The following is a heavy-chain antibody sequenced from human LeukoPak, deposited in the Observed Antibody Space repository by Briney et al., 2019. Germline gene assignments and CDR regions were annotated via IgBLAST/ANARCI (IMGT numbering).Heavy chain of an antibody. J-gene: IGHJ1*01. CDR1: GFTFSDYY. Sequence: GGSLRLSCAASGFTFSDYYMSWIRQAPGKGLEWVSYISSSGSTIYYADSVKGRFTISRDNAKNSLYLQMNSLRAEDTAVYYCARDRTGTDYGDYVLCVYFQHWGQGTLVTVSS. CDR2: ISSSGSTI. CDR3: ARDRTGTDYGDYVLCVYFQH. V-gene: IGHV3-11*01. D-gene: IGHD4-17*01.